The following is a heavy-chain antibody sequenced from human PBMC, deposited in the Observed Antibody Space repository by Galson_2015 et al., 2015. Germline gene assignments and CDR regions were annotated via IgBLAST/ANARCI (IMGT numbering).Heavy chain of an antibody. CDR2: IYYSGST. D-gene: IGHD2-2*01. J-gene: IGHJ6*02. CDR3: ARVLGGCSSTSCYGGYYYYGMDV. V-gene: IGHV4-31*03. Sequence: SLTCTVSGGSISSGGYYWSWIRQHPGKGLEWIGYIYYSGSTYYNPSLKSRVTISVDTSKNQFSLKLSSVTAADTAVYYCARVLGGCSSTSCYGGYYYYGMDVWGQGTTVTVSS. CDR1: GGSISSGGYY.